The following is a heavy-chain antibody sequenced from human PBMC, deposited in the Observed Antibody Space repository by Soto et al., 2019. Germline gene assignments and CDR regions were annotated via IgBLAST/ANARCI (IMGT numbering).Heavy chain of an antibody. CDR1: GYDFTTYW. J-gene: IGHJ5*02. Sequence: PGEALKISCRDSGYDFTTYWIGWVRQMPGRGLEWVAIIHPSDSDARYSPSLQGQVTISADKSINTIYLQWRSLKASDTAMYYCARRTYALERQNWFDPWGQGTLVTVSS. D-gene: IGHD3-16*01. CDR2: IHPSDSDA. V-gene: IGHV5-51*01. CDR3: ARRTYALERQNWFDP.